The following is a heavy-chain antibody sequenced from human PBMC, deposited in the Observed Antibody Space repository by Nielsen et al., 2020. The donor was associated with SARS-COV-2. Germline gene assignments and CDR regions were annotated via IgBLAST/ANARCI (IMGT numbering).Heavy chain of an antibody. J-gene: IGHJ3*02. Sequence: GESLKISCAASGFAFSSYGMHWVRQAPGKGLEWVAVIWYDGSNKYYADSVKGRFTISRDNSKNTLYLQMNSLRAEDTAVYYCAITHQDLIGYSYGRDAFDIWGQGTMVTVSS. D-gene: IGHD5-18*01. CDR2: IWYDGSNK. CDR3: AITHQDLIGYSYGRDAFDI. CDR1: GFAFSSYG. V-gene: IGHV3-33*01.